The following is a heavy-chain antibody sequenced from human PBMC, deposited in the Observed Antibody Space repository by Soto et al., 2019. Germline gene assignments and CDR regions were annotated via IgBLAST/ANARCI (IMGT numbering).Heavy chain of an antibody. CDR1: GGTFNNYA. J-gene: IGHJ5*02. CDR3: VRGALGKGWFDP. D-gene: IGHD7-27*01. CDR2: IVPGSGAP. V-gene: IGHV1-69*12. Sequence: QVQLVQSGAEVKQPGSSVKVSCKASGGTFNNYAFSWVRQAPGQGLEWVGGIVPGSGAPNYAQKFKGRVTLIADESTGPAYMELSRVRLEDTALYYCVRGALGKGWFDPWGQGSLVTVSS.